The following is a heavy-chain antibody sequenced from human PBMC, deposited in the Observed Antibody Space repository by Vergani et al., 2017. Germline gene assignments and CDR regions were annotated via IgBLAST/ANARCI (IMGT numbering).Heavy chain of an antibody. CDR3: AKYPVISTTRHYSAMDV. V-gene: IGHV3-11*04. J-gene: IGHJ6*02. D-gene: IGHD1-14*01. Sequence: LEESGGGSVKPGGSLRLSCAASGFKFSDHYMSWSRQAPGKGLEWVSHISPGASTVSYTDSVTGRFTVSRDNDNNSLTLDMTTLRVEDTVVYYCAKYPVISTTRHYSAMDVWGQGTTVTVSS. CDR2: ISPGASTV. CDR1: GFKFSDHY.